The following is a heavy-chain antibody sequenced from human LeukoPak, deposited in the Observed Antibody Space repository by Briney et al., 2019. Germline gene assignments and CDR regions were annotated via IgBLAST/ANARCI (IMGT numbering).Heavy chain of an antibody. J-gene: IGHJ4*02. V-gene: IGHV1-8*01. CDR3: ARRHLYYYGSGSYSDY. CDR1: GYTFTSYD. CDR2: MNPNSGNT. D-gene: IGHD3-10*01. Sequence: ASVKVSCKASGYTFTSYDINWVRQATGQGLEWMGWMNPNSGNTGYAQKFQGRVTMTRNTSISTAYMELSSLRSEDTAVYYCARRHLYYYGSGSYSDYWGQGTLVTVSS.